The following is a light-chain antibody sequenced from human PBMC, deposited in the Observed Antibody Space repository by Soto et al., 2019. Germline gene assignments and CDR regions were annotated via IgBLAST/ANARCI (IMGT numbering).Light chain of an antibody. Sequence: QSSLTQPAAVSGSPGRSISIACTGTCSDVGAYNYVSWYQQHPGKAPTLMIYEVTNRPSGVSDRFSGSRSGNTASLTISGLQAEDEADYYCNSYTTSSTYVFGTGTKVTVL. CDR2: EVT. CDR3: NSYTTSSTYV. CDR1: CSDVGAYNY. J-gene: IGLJ1*01. V-gene: IGLV2-14*01.